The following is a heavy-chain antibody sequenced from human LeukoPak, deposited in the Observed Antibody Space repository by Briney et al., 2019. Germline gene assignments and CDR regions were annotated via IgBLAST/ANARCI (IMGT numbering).Heavy chain of an antibody. J-gene: IGHJ3*02. CDR2: ISRSGGDT. V-gene: IGHV3-23*01. Sequence: GGSLRLSCAASGFTFSSDAMTWVRHAPGKGLEWVSAISRSGGDTEYADSVKGRFTISRDNSKNTLYLQMNSLRAEDTAVYYCAKCSVTCYANAFYIWGRGTMVTVSS. D-gene: IGHD2-2*01. CDR3: AKCSVTCYANAFYI. CDR1: GFTFSSDA.